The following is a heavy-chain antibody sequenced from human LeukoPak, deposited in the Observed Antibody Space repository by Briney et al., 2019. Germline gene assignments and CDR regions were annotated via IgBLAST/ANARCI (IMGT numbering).Heavy chain of an antibody. Sequence: ASVKVSCKASGYTFTSYAMNWVRQAPGQGLEWMGWINTSTGNPTYAQGFTGRFVFSLDTSVSTAYLQISSLKAEDTAVYYCARELRFLEWYPSYYYYGMDVWGQGTTVTVSS. CDR2: INTSTGNP. CDR1: GYTFTSYA. J-gene: IGHJ6*02. CDR3: ARELRFLEWYPSYYYYGMDV. D-gene: IGHD3-3*01. V-gene: IGHV7-4-1*02.